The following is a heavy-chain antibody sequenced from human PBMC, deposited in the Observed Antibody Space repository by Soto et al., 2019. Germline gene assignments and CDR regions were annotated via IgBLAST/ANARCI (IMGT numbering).Heavy chain of an antibody. D-gene: IGHD5-18*01. CDR1: GGSFSGYY. CDR2: ISYSGTT. J-gene: IGHJ4*02. V-gene: IGHV4-59*08. CDR3: ARGREYSYGIEY. Sequence: SETLSLTCAVDGGSFSGYYCSWIRQPPGKGLEWIVYISYSGTTNYNPSLKSRITISVDTSKNQFSLKLSSVTAADTAMYYCARGREYSYGIEYWGQGTLVTVSP.